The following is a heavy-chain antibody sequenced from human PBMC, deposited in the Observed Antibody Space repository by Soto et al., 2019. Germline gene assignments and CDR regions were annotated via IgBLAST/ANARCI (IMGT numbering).Heavy chain of an antibody. CDR2: IKPDGSEK. D-gene: IGHD3-3*01. Sequence: GGSLRLSCATSGFTFRSYWMTWVRQAPGKGPEWVANIKPDGSEKQYVDSVKGRFTVSRDNAKKSLDLQMNSLRVEDTAVYYCARAEDYDFWSGPPKYFDNWGQGTQVTVSS. CDR1: GFTFRSYW. CDR3: ARAEDYDFWSGPPKYFDN. J-gene: IGHJ4*02. V-gene: IGHV3-7*03.